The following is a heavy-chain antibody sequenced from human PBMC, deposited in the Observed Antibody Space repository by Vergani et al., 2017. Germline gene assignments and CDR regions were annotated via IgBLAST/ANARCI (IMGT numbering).Heavy chain of an antibody. Sequence: EVQPLESGGGLVQPGGFLRPSCAASGFTFSSYAMSRVRQAPGKGLEWVSAISGSGGSTYYADSGKGRFTISRDNSKNTLYLQMNSLRAEDTTVYYCAKEVRQQLVWSRYYYYYGMDVWGQGTTVTVSS. D-gene: IGHD6-13*01. CDR3: AKEVRQQLVWSRYYYYYGMDV. CDR1: GFTFSSYA. J-gene: IGHJ6*02. V-gene: IGHV3-23*01. CDR2: ISGSGGST.